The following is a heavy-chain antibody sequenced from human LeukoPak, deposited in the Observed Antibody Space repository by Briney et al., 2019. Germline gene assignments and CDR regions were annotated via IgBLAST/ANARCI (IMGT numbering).Heavy chain of an antibody. Sequence: SEPLSLTCSVSGGSITKNGYYWGWIRQSPETGLEWIGSMHYSGSTYYNPSLNSRVTISVDTSKNQFSLKLSSVTAADTAVYYCARIGYNYGLEGDYWGQGTLVTVSS. CDR2: MHYSGST. J-gene: IGHJ4*02. CDR1: GGSITKNGYY. V-gene: IGHV4-39*07. CDR3: ARIGYNYGLEGDY. D-gene: IGHD5-18*01.